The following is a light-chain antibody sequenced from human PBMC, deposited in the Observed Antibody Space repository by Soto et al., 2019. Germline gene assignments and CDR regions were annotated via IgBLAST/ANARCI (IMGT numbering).Light chain of an antibody. CDR3: QHYGTSPQT. J-gene: IGKJ1*01. CDR1: QSVSNMY. V-gene: IGKV3-20*01. CDR2: DAS. Sequence: EIVLTQSPDTLSLSLGERATLSCRANQSVSNMYLAWYQQKPGQAPRLLIYDASSRATGIPDRFSGSGSGTDFTLTITRLEPEDFAVYYCQHYGTSPQTFGQGTKVDIK.